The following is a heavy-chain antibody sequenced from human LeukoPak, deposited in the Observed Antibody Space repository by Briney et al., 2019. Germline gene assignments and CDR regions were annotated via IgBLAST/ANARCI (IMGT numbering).Heavy chain of an antibody. J-gene: IGHJ4*02. CDR3: ARAGSHWHYVY. Sequence: PGGSLRLSCAASGFTFSGFSMSWVRQSPTKGLEWVANIKQEGSERYYVDSVKGRFTISRDNAKNSLSLQMNNLRVEDTAVYYCARAGSHWHYVYWGQGTVVTVSS. D-gene: IGHD3-10*01. V-gene: IGHV3-7*01. CDR2: IKQEGSER. CDR1: GFTFSGFS.